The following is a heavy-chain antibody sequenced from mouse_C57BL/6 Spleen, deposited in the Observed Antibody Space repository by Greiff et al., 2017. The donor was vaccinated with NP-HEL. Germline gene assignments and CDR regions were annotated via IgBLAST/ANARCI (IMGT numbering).Heavy chain of an antibody. Sequence: QVQLQQSGAELVRPGASVTLSCKASGYTFTDYEMHWVKQTPVHGLEWIGAIDPETGGTAYNQKFKGKAILTADRSSSTAYMELRCLTSEDSAVYYWTRAADGYYVARCAYWGQGTLVTVAA. D-gene: IGHD2-3*01. CDR1: GYTFTDYE. V-gene: IGHV1-15*01. J-gene: IGHJ3*01. CDR3: TRAADGYYVARCAY. CDR2: IDPETGGT.